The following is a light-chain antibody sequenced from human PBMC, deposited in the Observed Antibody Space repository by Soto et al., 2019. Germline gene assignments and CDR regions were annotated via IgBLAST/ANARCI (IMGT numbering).Light chain of an antibody. CDR2: GAT. CDR1: QTVGSNY. V-gene: IGKV3-20*01. J-gene: IGKJ1*01. Sequence: EIVLTQSPGTLSLSPGEGATLSCRASQTVGSNYSAWYQQKPGQAPSLLIYGATRRATGIPDRFSGSRSGTDFTPTIIRLQPEDFAVYYCQQYCYSPPWTFGQGTKVDTK. CDR3: QQYCYSPPWT.